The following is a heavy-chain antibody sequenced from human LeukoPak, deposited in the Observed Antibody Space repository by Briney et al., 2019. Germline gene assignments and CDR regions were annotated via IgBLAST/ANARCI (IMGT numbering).Heavy chain of an antibody. CDR2: IYPGDSDT. J-gene: IGHJ4*02. Sequence: RGESLKISCKGSGYSLTSYWIGWVRQMPGKGLEWMGIIYPGDSDTRYSPSFQGQVTISADKSISTAYLQWSSLKASDTAMYYCARKNYYDSSGYYSLDYWGQGTLVTVSS. CDR3: ARKNYYDSSGYYSLDY. V-gene: IGHV5-51*01. CDR1: GYSLTSYW. D-gene: IGHD3-22*01.